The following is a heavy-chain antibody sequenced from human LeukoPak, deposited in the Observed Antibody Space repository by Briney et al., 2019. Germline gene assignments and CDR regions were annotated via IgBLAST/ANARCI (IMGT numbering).Heavy chain of an antibody. V-gene: IGHV1-18*01. CDR3: ARGFLEWLYRYTFWGFGYGMDV. Sequence: ASVKVSCKASGYTFTSYGISWVRQAPGQGLEWMGWISAYNGNTNYAQKLQGRVTMTTDTSTSTAYMELRSLRSDDTAVYYCARGFLEWLYRYTFWGFGYGMDVWGQGTTVTVSS. J-gene: IGHJ6*02. CDR2: ISAYNGNT. D-gene: IGHD3-3*01. CDR1: GYTFTSYG.